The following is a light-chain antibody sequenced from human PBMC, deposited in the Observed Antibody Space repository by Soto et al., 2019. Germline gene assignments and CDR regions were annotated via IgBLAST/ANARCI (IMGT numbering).Light chain of an antibody. Sequence: DIVLTQSPATLSLSPGERATLSCRASQSLSNNYLAWYQKKPGQSPRLLIYGASTRATGIPDSCSGSGSGTAFTIPITRLEPEDVAVYYCQNYGGSLPWTFGQGTKV. J-gene: IGKJ1*01. CDR2: GAS. CDR1: QSLSNNY. V-gene: IGKV3-20*01. CDR3: QNYGGSLPWT.